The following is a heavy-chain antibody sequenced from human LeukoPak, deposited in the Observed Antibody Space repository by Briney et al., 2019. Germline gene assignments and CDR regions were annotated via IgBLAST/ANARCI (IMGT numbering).Heavy chain of an antibody. D-gene: IGHD3-10*01. J-gene: IGHJ6*02. CDR3: ARDGSYYYGSGSYKYYYGMDV. Sequence: SETLSLTCSVSGGSISSGSYYWRWIRPPAGKGLEWIGRLYNSGSTNYHPSLESRVTISVDTSKNQFSLKLSSVTAADTAVYYCARDGSYYYGSGSYKYYYGMDVWGQGTTVTASS. CDR2: LYNSGST. CDR1: GGSISSGSYY. V-gene: IGHV4-61*02.